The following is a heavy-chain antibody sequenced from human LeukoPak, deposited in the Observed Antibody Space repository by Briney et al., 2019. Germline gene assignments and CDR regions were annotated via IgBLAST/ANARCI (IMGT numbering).Heavy chain of an antibody. CDR2: IYHSGST. D-gene: IGHD3-22*01. CDR3: ARRGGYFYYFDY. V-gene: IGHV4-34*01. CDR1: GGSFSGYY. J-gene: IGHJ4*02. Sequence: PSETLSLTCAVYGGSFSGYYWSWIRQPPGKGLEWIGSIYHSGSTYYNPSLKSRVTISVDTSKNQFSLKLSSVTAADTAVYYCARRGGYFYYFDYWGQGTLVTVSS.